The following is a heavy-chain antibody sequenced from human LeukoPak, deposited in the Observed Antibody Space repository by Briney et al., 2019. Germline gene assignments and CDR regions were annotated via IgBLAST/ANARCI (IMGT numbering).Heavy chain of an antibody. CDR1: GFTFSSYA. V-gene: IGHV3-30-3*01. CDR3: AKEPTDFWSGYHPEYYFDY. D-gene: IGHD3-3*01. CDR2: ISYDGSNK. Sequence: GGSLRLSCAASGFTFSSYAMHWVRQAPGKGLEGVAVISYDGSNKYYADSVKGRFTISRDNSKNTLYLQMNSLRAEDTAVYYCAKEPTDFWSGYHPEYYFDYWGQGTLVTVSS. J-gene: IGHJ4*02.